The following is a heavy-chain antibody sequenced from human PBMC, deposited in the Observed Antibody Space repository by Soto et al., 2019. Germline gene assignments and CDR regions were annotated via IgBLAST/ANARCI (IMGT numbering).Heavy chain of an antibody. J-gene: IGHJ4*02. CDR2: INNDGSRT. CDR1: GFTFSSYW. D-gene: IGHD1-26*01. Sequence: PGGSLRLSCAASGFTFSSYWMHWVRQAPGKGLVWVSSINNDGSRTWYADSVRGRIAMSRDNARNLVYLQMNSLRAEDTAVYYCGTTFEYWGQGALVTVSS. V-gene: IGHV3-74*01. CDR3: GTTFEY.